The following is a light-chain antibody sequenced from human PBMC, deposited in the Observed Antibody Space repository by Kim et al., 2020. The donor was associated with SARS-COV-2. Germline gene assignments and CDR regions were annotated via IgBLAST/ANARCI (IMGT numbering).Light chain of an antibody. CDR3: QHLGT. CDR1: QSISGW. CDR2: HAS. V-gene: IGKV1-5*01. Sequence: STLSAPVEDRVTIPCRASQSISGWLAWYQQKPGKAPKLLIYHASSLESGVPARFSGSGSGTEFTLTINSLQPDDFATYYCQHLGTFGLGTKVDIK. J-gene: IGKJ1*01.